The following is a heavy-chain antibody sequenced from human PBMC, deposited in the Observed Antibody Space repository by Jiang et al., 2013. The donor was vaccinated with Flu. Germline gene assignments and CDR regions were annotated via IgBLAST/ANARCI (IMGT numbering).Heavy chain of an antibody. V-gene: IGHV5-51*01. J-gene: IGHJ4*02. D-gene: IGHD3-10*01. CDR1: GYSFTSYW. CDR3: ARHFTSFGEIPPDTLDY. CDR2: IYPGDSDT. Sequence: GAEVKKPGESLKISCKGSGYSFTSYWIGWVRQMPGKGLEWMGIIYPGDSDTRYSPSFQGQVTISADKSISTAYLQWSSLKASDTAMYYCARHFTSFGEIPPDTLDYWGQGTLVTVSS.